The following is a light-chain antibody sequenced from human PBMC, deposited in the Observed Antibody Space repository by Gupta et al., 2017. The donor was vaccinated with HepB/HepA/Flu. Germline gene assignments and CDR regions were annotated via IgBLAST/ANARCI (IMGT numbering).Light chain of an antibody. CDR2: YVS. Sequence: QSALTQPASVSGSPGQSITISCTGTINDIGGYNYVSWYHQHPGKAPKLMIVYVSNRPSGVSPRFSCDTSCDTASLIITSRQHEDDADDYCSSFNNSTTHGEVFGTGTRLTVL. V-gene: IGLV2-14*03. J-gene: IGLJ1*01. CDR3: SSFNNSTTHGEV. CDR1: INDIGGYNY.